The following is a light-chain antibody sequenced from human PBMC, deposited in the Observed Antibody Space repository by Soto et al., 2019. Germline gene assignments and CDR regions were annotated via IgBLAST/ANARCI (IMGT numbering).Light chain of an antibody. CDR3: ASYTTGRIRV. J-gene: IGLJ2*01. CDR1: SSDIGAYNS. V-gene: IGLV2-14*03. Sequence: QSALTQPASVSASPGQSITISCTGTSSDIGAYNSVSWYQQHPGEAPQLIIYDVSYRPSGISSRFSGSKSGNTASLTVSGLQADDDADYYCASYTTGRIRVFGGCTKLTVL. CDR2: DVS.